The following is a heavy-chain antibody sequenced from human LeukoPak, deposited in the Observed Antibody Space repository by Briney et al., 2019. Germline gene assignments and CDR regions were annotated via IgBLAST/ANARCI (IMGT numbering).Heavy chain of an antibody. CDR2: IIPIFGTA. CDR3: ARVEGDYYYMDV. D-gene: IGHD3-16*01. V-gene: IGHV1-69*05. CDR1: GGTFSSYA. J-gene: IGHJ6*03. Sequence: GASVKVSCKASGGTFSSYAISWVRQAPGQGLEWMGGIIPIFGTANYAQKFQGRVTITTDESTSTAYMELSSLRSEDTAVYYCARVEGDYYYMDVWGKGTTVTVSS.